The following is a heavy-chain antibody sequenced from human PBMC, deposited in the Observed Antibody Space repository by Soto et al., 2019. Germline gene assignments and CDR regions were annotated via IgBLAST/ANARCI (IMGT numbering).Heavy chain of an antibody. Sequence: EVQLVESGGGLVKPGGSLRLSCAASGSTFSSYSMNWVRQAPGKGLEWVSSISSSSSYIYYADSVKGRFTISRDNAKNSLYLQMNSLRAEDTAVYYCARDRDCSSTSCYCSDYWGQGTLVTVSS. D-gene: IGHD2-2*01. CDR3: ARDRDCSSTSCYCSDY. CDR2: ISSSSSYI. J-gene: IGHJ4*02. V-gene: IGHV3-21*01. CDR1: GSTFSSYS.